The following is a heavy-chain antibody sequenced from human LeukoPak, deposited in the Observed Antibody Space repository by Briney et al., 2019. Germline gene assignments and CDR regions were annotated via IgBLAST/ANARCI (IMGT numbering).Heavy chain of an antibody. V-gene: IGHV3-21*01. D-gene: IGHD6-6*01. J-gene: IGHJ3*02. CDR3: ASPEYSSPWPPAFDI. CDR1: GFTFSSYS. Sequence: GGSLRLSCAASGFTFSSYSMNWVRQAPGKGLEWVSSISSSSSYIYYADSVKGRFTISRDNAKNSLYLKMNSLRAEDTSVYYCASPEYSSPWPPAFDIWGQGTMVTVSS. CDR2: ISSSSSYI.